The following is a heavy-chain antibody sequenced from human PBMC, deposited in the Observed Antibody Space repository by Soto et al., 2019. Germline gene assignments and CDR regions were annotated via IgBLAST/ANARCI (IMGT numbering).Heavy chain of an antibody. CDR3: ARDGRGHRTFDY. Sequence: ASVKVSCKASGYTFTSYAMHWVRQAPGQRLEWMGWISAYNGNTNYAQKLQGRVTMTTDTSTSTAYMELRSLRSDDTAVYYCARDGRGHRTFDYWGQGTLVTVSS. CDR2: ISAYNGNT. V-gene: IGHV1-18*01. D-gene: IGHD2-15*01. CDR1: GYTFTSYA. J-gene: IGHJ4*02.